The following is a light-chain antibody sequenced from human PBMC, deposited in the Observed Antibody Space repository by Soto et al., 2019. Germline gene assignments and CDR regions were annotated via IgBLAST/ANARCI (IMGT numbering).Light chain of an antibody. CDR3: SSYTSSTTPYV. CDR1: SSDVGRYNY. V-gene: IGLV2-14*01. J-gene: IGLJ1*01. CDR2: DVT. Sequence: QSVLTQPASVSGSPGQSITISCTGTSSDVGRYNYVSWYQQHPVKAPKLMIYDVTNRPSGVSDRFSGSKSGNTASLTISGLQAEDEADYYCSSYTSSTTPYVFGTGTEVTVL.